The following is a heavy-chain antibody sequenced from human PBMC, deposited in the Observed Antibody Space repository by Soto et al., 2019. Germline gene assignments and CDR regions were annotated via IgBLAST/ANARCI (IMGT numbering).Heavy chain of an antibody. CDR3: AIRYGGGFDY. V-gene: IGHV4-59*08. J-gene: IGHJ4*02. CDR2: IYSSGST. D-gene: IGHD3-10*01. CDR1: GGSISSYY. Sequence: QVQLLESGPGLVKPSETLSLTCTVSGGSISSYYWSWIRQPPGKGLEWIGYIYSSGSTNYNPSLKRRVTISVDTSKKQFSLKLSSVTAADTAVYYCAIRYGGGFDYWGQGTLVTVSS.